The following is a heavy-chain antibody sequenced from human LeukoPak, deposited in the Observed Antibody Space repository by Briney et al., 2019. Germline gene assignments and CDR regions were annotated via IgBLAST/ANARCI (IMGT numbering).Heavy chain of an antibody. CDR3: ARDVDILTGYLHPNDY. CDR1: GYTFTGYY. J-gene: IGHJ4*02. V-gene: IGHV1-2*02. D-gene: IGHD3-9*01. Sequence: ASVKVSCKASGYTFTGYYMHWVRQAPGQGLEWMGWINPNSGGTNYAQKFQGRVTMTRDTSISTAYMELRSLRSDDTAVYYCARDVDILTGYLHPNDYWGQGTLVTVSS. CDR2: INPNSGGT.